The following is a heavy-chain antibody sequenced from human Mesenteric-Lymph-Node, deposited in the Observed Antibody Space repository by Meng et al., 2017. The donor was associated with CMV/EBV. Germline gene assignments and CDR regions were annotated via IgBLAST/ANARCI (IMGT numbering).Heavy chain of an antibody. Sequence: GESLKISCAASGFTFSNYWMNWVRQSPGKGLEWVANIKQDGSGKYYVDSVKGRFTISRDNAKNSLYLQMNSLRVEDTAVYYCAREAQYRYFDWLLPPLFDYWGQGTLVTVSS. D-gene: IGHD3-9*01. CDR2: IKQDGSGK. V-gene: IGHV3-7*01. CDR1: GFTFSNYW. J-gene: IGHJ4*02. CDR3: AREAQYRYFDWLLPPLFDY.